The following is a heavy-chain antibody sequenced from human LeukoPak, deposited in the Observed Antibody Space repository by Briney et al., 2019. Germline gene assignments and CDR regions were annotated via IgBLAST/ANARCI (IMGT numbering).Heavy chain of an antibody. V-gene: IGHV3-23*01. CDR1: GFTFSSYA. Sequence: PGGSLRLSCAASGFTFSSYAMSWVRQAPGKGLEWVSGISTSGGSSSYAYSVKGRFTISRDNPRNTLYMQMNSLRAEDTALYYCAIMHPYYDGSGYWVQWGQGTLVTVSS. J-gene: IGHJ4*02. CDR2: ISTSGGSS. D-gene: IGHD3-22*01. CDR3: AIMHPYYDGSGYWVQ.